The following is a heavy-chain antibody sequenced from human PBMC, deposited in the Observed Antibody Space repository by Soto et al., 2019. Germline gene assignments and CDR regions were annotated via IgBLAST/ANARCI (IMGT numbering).Heavy chain of an antibody. D-gene: IGHD3-3*01. V-gene: IGHV3-48*03. CDR1: GFAFSSYE. CDR2: ISTSESIV. CDR3: ARDTLTLSEVDRGKVYYGLDV. Sequence: GGSLRLSCAASGFAFSSYEMNWVRQAPGKGLEWVSYISTSESIVYYADSVRGRFTISRDNAKNSLFLQMNSLRAEDTAVYYCARDTLTLSEVDRGKVYYGLDVWGQGTTVTVSS. J-gene: IGHJ6*02.